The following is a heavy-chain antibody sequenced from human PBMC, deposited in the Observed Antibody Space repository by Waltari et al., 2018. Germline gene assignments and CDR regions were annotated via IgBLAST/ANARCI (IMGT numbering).Heavy chain of an antibody. CDR1: GFTFSSYW. Sequence: EVQLVESGGGLVQPGGSLRLSCAASGFTFSSYWMSWVRQAPGKGLEWVANIKQDGSEKYYVDSVKGRFTISRDNAKNSLYLQMNSLRAEDTAVYYFARGGGSYYRYFQHWGQGTLVTVSS. D-gene: IGHD1-26*01. CDR3: ARGGGSYYRYFQH. CDR2: IKQDGSEK. J-gene: IGHJ1*01. V-gene: IGHV3-7*04.